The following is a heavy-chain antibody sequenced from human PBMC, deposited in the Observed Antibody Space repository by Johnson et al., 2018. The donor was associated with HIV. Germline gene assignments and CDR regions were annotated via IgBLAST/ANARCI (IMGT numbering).Heavy chain of an antibody. CDR2: ISSSGSTK. CDR3: VRGVGRDGNRDAFDI. CDR1: GFTFSDYY. Sequence: VQLVESGGGVVQPGRSLRLSCAASGFTFSDYYMSWIRLAPGKGLEWVSYISSSGSTKYYTDPVKGRFTISRDNSKNTLYLQMNSLRVGDTAVYYCVRGVGRDGNRDAFDIWGQGTMVTVSS. D-gene: IGHD5-24*01. V-gene: IGHV3-11*04. J-gene: IGHJ3*02.